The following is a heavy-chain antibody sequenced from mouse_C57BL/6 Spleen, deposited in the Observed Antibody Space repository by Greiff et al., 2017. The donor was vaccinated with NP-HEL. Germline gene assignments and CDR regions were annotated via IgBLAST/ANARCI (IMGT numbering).Heavy chain of an antibody. J-gene: IGHJ2*01. CDR2: FYPGSGSI. CDR1: GYTFTEYT. V-gene: IGHV1-62-2*01. Sequence: QVQLKESGAELVKPGASVKLSCKASGYTFTEYTIHWVKQRSGQGLEWIGWFYPGSGSIKYNEKFKDKATLTADKSSSTVYMELSRLTSEDSAVYFCARHEDENSPYYYGSYYFDYWGQGTTLTVSS. CDR3: ARHEDENSPYYYGSYYFDY. D-gene: IGHD1-1*01.